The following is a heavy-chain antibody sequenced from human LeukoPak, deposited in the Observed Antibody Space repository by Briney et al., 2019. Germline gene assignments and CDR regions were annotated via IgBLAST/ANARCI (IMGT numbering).Heavy chain of an antibody. V-gene: IGHV5-51*01. D-gene: IGHD6-13*01. CDR1: GFSFTSYW. Sequence: GGALKISCKGSGFSFTSYWIGWVRQMPGKGLEWMGIIYPGDFDTRYSPSFHGPVTISAHKSISTAYLQWSSLKTSNTAMYYCASLTVQNPFLTRIAAAVPDYWGQGTLVTVSS. CDR3: ASLTVQNPFLTRIAAAVPDY. J-gene: IGHJ4*02. CDR2: IYPGDFDT.